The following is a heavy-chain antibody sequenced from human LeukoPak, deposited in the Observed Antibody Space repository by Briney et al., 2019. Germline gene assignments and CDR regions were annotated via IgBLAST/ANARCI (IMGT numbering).Heavy chain of an antibody. D-gene: IGHD6-6*01. V-gene: IGHV3-53*01. CDR3: ARDRGLAPRLDAFDF. CDR2: IYGGDTT. J-gene: IGHJ3*01. CDR1: GFTVSSYY. Sequence: PGGSLRLSCAASGFTVSSYYMSWVRQAPGKGLELVSVIYGGDTTYYADSVKGRFTISRENSKNILYLQMNSLRAEDTAVYYCARDRGLAPRLDAFDFWGQGTMLSVSS.